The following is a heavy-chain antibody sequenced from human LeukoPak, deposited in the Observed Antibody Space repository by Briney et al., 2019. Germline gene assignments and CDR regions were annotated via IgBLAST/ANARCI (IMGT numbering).Heavy chain of an antibody. Sequence: KVSCKASGGTFSSYAISWVRQAPGQGLEWMGGIIPIFGTANYAQKFQGRVTITTDESTSTAYMELSSLRSEDTAVYCCARSWYGGNIFDYWGQGTLVTVSS. CDR3: ARSWYGGNIFDY. J-gene: IGHJ4*02. D-gene: IGHD4-23*01. CDR2: IIPIFGTA. CDR1: GGTFSSYA. V-gene: IGHV1-69*05.